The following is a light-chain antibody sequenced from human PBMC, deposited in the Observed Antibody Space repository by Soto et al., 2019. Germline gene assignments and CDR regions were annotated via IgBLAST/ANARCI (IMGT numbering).Light chain of an antibody. CDR1: SSDVGGYNY. J-gene: IGLJ1*01. CDR3: SSYTSSSTLL. Sequence: QSVLTQPASVSGSPGQSITISCTGTSSDVGGYNYVSWYQQHPGKAPKLMIYDVSNRPSGVSNRFSGSKSGNTASLTISGLQVKDEADYYCSSYTSSSTLLFGTGTKVTVL. CDR2: DVS. V-gene: IGLV2-14*01.